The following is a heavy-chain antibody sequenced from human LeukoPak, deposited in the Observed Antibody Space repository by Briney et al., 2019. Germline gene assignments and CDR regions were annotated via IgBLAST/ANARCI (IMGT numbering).Heavy chain of an antibody. D-gene: IGHD2-15*01. CDR2: INPRGGIT. Sequence: ASVKVSCKASGNTFTSHYLHWVRQAPRQGFEWMGMINPRGGITDYAQNFQGRVSMTRDVSTNTVYMELSSLRSEDTAMYYCASGYCSGGSCYSPSDYWGQGTLVTVSS. CDR3: ASGYCSGGSCYSPSDY. V-gene: IGHV1-46*01. CDR1: GNTFTSHY. J-gene: IGHJ4*02.